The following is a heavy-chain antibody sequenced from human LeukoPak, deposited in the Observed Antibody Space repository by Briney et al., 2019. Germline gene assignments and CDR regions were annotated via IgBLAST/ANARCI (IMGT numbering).Heavy chain of an antibody. Sequence: GASVKVSCKASGGTVSSYTIIWVRQAPGQGLEWMGGIIPIFNTANYAQEFQGRVTMTADESTRTAYMELTSLRSEDTAVYYCARVFHPINGYGSGSYSFLGSLDPWGQGTLVTVSS. CDR1: GGTVSSYT. D-gene: IGHD3-10*01. J-gene: IGHJ5*02. V-gene: IGHV1-69*13. CDR2: IIPIFNTA. CDR3: ARVFHPINGYGSGSYSFLGSLDP.